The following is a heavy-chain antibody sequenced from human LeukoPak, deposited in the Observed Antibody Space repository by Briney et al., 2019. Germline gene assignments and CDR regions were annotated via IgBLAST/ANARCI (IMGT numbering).Heavy chain of an antibody. CDR3: ARDVVVVPAATRGDYYFYMDV. CDR2: INWNGGST. D-gene: IGHD2-2*01. J-gene: IGHJ6*03. V-gene: IGHV3-20*04. CDR1: GFTFDDYG. Sequence: GGSMRLSCAASGFTFDDYGMSWVRQAPGKGLEWVSGINWNGGSTGYADSVKGRFTISRDNAKNSLYLQMNSLRAEDTALYYCARDVVVVPAATRGDYYFYMDVWGKGTTVTVSS.